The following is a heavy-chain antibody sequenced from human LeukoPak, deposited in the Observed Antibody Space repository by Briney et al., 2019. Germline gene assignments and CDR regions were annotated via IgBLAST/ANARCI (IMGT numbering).Heavy chain of an antibody. CDR3: ARDFGYGSGSHPIDY. Sequence: ASVKVSCKASGYTFTSYGISWVRQAPGQGLEWVAWISTYNGNTKYAQKLQGRVTMTTDTSTSTAYMELRSLRSDDTAVYYCARDFGYGSGSHPIDYWGQGTLVTVSS. J-gene: IGHJ4*02. V-gene: IGHV1-18*01. CDR2: ISTYNGNT. D-gene: IGHD3-10*01. CDR1: GYTFTSYG.